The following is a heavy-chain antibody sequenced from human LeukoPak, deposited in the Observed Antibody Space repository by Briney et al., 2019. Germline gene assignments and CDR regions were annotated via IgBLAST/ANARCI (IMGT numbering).Heavy chain of an antibody. Sequence: DSVKGRFTISRDNSKNTLYLEMNSLRAEDTAVCYCAKRTATTEFDYWGQGALVTVSS. CDR3: AKRTATTEFDY. J-gene: IGHJ4*02. V-gene: IGHV3-30*02. D-gene: IGHD1-14*01.